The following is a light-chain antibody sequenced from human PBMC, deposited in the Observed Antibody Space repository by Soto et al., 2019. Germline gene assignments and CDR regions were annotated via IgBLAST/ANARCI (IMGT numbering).Light chain of an antibody. Sequence: EIVLTQSPGTLSLSPGETATLSCRASQTVGTNFLAWYQQKPGQAPRLLMFGTSNRATDIPDRFGGSGSGTDFTLTISRLEPEDVAVYYCQHYSRTLPWTCGHGTKVEIK. CDR3: QHYSRTLPWT. CDR1: QTVGTNF. CDR2: GTS. J-gene: IGKJ1*01. V-gene: IGKV3-20*01.